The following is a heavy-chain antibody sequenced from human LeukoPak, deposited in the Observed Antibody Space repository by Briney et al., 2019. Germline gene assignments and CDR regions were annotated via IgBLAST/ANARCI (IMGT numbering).Heavy chain of an antibody. Sequence: PGGSLRLSCAASGFTFSSYAMHWVRQAPGKGLEWVAVISYDRSNKYYADSVKGRFTISRDNSKNTLYLQMNSLRAEDTAVYYCARDLREGDYYGSGSYYPRHGAFDIWGQGTMVTVSS. CDR1: GFTFSSYA. J-gene: IGHJ3*02. CDR2: ISYDRSNK. D-gene: IGHD3-10*01. V-gene: IGHV3-30*04. CDR3: ARDLREGDYYGSGSYYPRHGAFDI.